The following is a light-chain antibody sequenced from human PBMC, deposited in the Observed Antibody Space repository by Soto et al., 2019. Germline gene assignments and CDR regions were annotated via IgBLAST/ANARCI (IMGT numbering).Light chain of an antibody. CDR1: QSVSSTY. J-gene: IGKJ4*01. V-gene: IGKV3-20*01. Sequence: EIVLTQSPGTLSLSPGERATLSCRASQSVSSTYLAWYQQKPGQAPRLLIYGASSRATGIPARFSGSGSGRDFTLTISRLETEDFAVYYCQHYGSLVLTFGGGTKVEIK. CDR3: QHYGSLVLT. CDR2: GAS.